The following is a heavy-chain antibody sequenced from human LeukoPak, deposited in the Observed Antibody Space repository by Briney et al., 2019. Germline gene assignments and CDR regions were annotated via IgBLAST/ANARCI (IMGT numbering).Heavy chain of an antibody. J-gene: IGHJ4*02. V-gene: IGHV5-51*01. D-gene: IGHD4-23*01. Sequence: GESLKISCKGSGYSFTSYWIGWVRQMPGKGLEWMGIIYPGDSDTRYSTSFQSQVTISADKSISTAYLQWSRLKASDTAMYYCARICAGGNSCFDYWGQGTLVTVSS. CDR2: IYPGDSDT. CDR3: ARICAGGNSCFDY. CDR1: GYSFTSYW.